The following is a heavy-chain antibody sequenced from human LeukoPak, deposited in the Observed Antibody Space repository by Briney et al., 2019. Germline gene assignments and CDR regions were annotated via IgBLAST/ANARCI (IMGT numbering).Heavy chain of an antibody. CDR2: ISGSGGST. J-gene: IGHJ4*02. V-gene: IGHV3-23*01. Sequence: GGSLRLSCAASGFTFSSYAMSWVRQAPGKGLEWVSAISGSGGSTYYADSVKGRFTISRDNSKNTLYLQMNSLRAEDTAVYYCAKDRVPGGATSIDYWGQGTLDTVSS. D-gene: IGHD1-26*01. CDR3: AKDRVPGGATSIDY. CDR1: GFTFSSYA.